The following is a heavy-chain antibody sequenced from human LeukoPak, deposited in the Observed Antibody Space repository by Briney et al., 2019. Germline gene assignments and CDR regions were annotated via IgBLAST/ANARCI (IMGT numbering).Heavy chain of an antibody. Sequence: SETLSLTCAVYGGSFSGYYWSWIRQPPGKGLEWIGEINHSGSTNYNPSLKSRVTISVDTSKNQFSLKLSSVTAADTAVYYCARGGWYYDSSAHRGGLSAPLSRRYGMDVWGQGTTVTVSS. J-gene: IGHJ6*02. V-gene: IGHV4-34*01. CDR3: ARGGWYYDSSAHRGGLSAPLSRRYGMDV. CDR2: INHSGST. CDR1: GGSFSGYY. D-gene: IGHD3-22*01.